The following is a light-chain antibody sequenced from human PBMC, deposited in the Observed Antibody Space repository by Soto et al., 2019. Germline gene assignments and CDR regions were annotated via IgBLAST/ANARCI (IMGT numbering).Light chain of an antibody. Sequence: QSVLTQPPSVSAAPGQKVTISCSGSSSNIGNNYVSWYQQLPGTAPKLLIYDNNKLPSGIPDRFSGSKSGTSATLGITGLQTGDEADYYCGTWDSSLGVFGTGTKLTVL. CDR2: DNN. CDR3: GTWDSSLGV. V-gene: IGLV1-51*01. CDR1: SSNIGNNY. J-gene: IGLJ1*01.